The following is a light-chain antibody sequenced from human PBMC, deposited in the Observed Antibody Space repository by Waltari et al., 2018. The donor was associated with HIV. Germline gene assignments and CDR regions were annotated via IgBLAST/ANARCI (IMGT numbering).Light chain of an antibody. CDR3: QVWDSSTVV. CDR2: QDI. V-gene: IGLV3-1*01. Sequence: SYELIQAPPASVSPDQTARIPRYGDTLADKYACWYQQRPGQSPVLVIYQDIKRPSGIPERFSGSSSGNTATLTISGTQTMDEADYYCQVWDSSTVVFGGGTKLTVL. J-gene: IGLJ2*01. CDR1: TLADKY.